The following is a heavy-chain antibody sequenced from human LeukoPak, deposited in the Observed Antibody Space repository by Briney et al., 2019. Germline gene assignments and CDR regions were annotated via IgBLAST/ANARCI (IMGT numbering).Heavy chain of an antibody. V-gene: IGHV7-4-1*02. CDR1: GYTFSTYA. Sequence: ASVRVSCKASGYTFSTYAISWVRQAPGQGLEWMGWINTNTGNPTYAQGFTGRFVFSLDTSVSTADLQISSLKAEDTAVYYCARDRSGGGATGPFDYWGQGTLVTVSS. J-gene: IGHJ4*02. CDR3: ARDRSGGGATGPFDY. D-gene: IGHD1-26*01. CDR2: INTNTGNP.